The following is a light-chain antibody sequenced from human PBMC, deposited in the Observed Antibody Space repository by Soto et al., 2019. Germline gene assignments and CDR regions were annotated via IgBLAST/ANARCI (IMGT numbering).Light chain of an antibody. CDR1: SSDVGAYDY. CDR2: GVT. Sequence: QSALTQPASVSGSLGQSVTIPCTGTSSDVGAYDYVSWYQQHPGKAPKLVIYGVTERPSGVPDRFSGSKSGNTASLTVSGLQSEDEADYYCSSYAGSSTWVFGGGTKLTVL. J-gene: IGLJ3*02. CDR3: SSYAGSSTWV. V-gene: IGLV2-8*01.